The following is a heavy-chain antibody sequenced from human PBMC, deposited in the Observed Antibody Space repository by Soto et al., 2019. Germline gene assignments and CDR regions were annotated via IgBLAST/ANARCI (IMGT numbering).Heavy chain of an antibody. D-gene: IGHD6-6*01. CDR1: GYSFTSYW. CDR3: AILSSSSSGSRYYYYGMDV. V-gene: IGHV5-51*01. CDR2: IYPGDSDT. J-gene: IGHJ6*02. Sequence: EVQLVQSGAEVKKPGESLKISCKGSGYSFTSYWIGWVRQMPGKGLEWMGIIYPGDSDTRYSPSFQGQVTISADKSISTAYLQWSSLKASDTAMYYCAILSSSSSGSRYYYYGMDVWGQGTTVTVSS.